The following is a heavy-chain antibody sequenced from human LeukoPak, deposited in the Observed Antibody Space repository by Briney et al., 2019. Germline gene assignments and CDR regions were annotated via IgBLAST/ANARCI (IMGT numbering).Heavy chain of an antibody. CDR1: GYTFTGYY. V-gene: IGHV1-2*02. Sequence: ASVKVSCKASGYTFTGYYMHWVRQAPGQGLEWMGWINPNSGGTNYAQKFQGRVTMTRDTSISTAYMELSRLRSDDTAVYYCARDPPPRYGSGSYLDAFGIWGQGTMVTVSS. D-gene: IGHD3-10*01. CDR2: INPNSGGT. CDR3: ARDPPPRYGSGSYLDAFGI. J-gene: IGHJ3*02.